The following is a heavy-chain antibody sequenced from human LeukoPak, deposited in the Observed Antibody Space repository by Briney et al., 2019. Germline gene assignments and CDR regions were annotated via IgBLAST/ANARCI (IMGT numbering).Heavy chain of an antibody. Sequence: SETLSLTCSVSGDSISIGDYRWSWIRQSPGKGLEWIGYIYYIGTAYYNPSLRSRVALSADTSKNQFSLKLNSVTVADTAVYYCARILRFLEWGLDWFDPWGQGTLVTVSS. V-gene: IGHV4-30-4*01. CDR1: GDSISIGDYR. J-gene: IGHJ5*02. D-gene: IGHD3-3*01. CDR3: ARILRFLEWGLDWFDP. CDR2: IYYIGTA.